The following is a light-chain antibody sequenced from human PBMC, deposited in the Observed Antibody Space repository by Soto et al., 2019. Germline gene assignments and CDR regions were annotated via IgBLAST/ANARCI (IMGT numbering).Light chain of an antibody. Sequence: EIAWTQSPGTVSLTPGERATLSCRAIQSVDINYLAWYQQKPSQTPRLIIYGASGRADGIPHRFSGSGFGTDFTLTISSLQSEDFAVYYCQQYDKRPPWTFGQGTKVDIK. CDR1: QSVDINY. J-gene: IGKJ1*01. CDR2: GAS. V-gene: IGKV3-20*01. CDR3: QQYDKRPPWT.